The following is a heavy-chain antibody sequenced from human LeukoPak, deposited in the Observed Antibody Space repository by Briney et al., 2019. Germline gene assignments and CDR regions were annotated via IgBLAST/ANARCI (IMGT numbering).Heavy chain of an antibody. D-gene: IGHD6-13*01. CDR2: IYPGDSDT. CDR1: GYSFTSYW. CDR3: ARPLPSGIAAAGFDY. J-gene: IGHJ4*02. V-gene: IGHV5-51*01. Sequence: GESLKISCKGSGYSFTSYWIGWVRQMPGKGLAWMGIIYPGDSDTRYSPSFQGQVTISADKSISTAYLQWSSLKASDTAMYYCARPLPSGIAAAGFDYWGQGTLVTVSS.